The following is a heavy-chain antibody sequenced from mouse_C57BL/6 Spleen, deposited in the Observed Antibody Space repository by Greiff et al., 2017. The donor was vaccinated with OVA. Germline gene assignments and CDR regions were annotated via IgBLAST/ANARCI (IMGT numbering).Heavy chain of an antibody. J-gene: IGHJ4*01. CDR3: ARFLNYYGSSYYAMDY. Sequence: EVQLVESGPGLVKPSQSLSLTCSVTGYSITSGYYWNWIRQFPGNKLEWMGYISYDGSHNYNPSLKNRISITRDTSKNQFFLKLNSVTTEDTATYYCARFLNYYGSSYYAMDYWGQGTSVTVSS. D-gene: IGHD1-1*01. CDR2: ISYDGSH. CDR1: GYSITSGYY. V-gene: IGHV3-6*01.